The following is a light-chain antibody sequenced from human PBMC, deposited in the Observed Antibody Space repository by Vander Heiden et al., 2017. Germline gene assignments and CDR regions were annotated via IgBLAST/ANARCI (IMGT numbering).Light chain of an antibody. V-gene: IGKV1-5*03. CDR1: QSISSW. Sequence: DTQMPQSPSTLSASVGDRVTITCRASQSISSWLAWYQQKPGKAPKLLIYKASSLESGVPSRFSGSGSETEFTLTISSLQPDDFATYYCQQYNSYPYTFGQGTKLEIK. CDR2: KAS. CDR3: QQYNSYPYT. J-gene: IGKJ2*01.